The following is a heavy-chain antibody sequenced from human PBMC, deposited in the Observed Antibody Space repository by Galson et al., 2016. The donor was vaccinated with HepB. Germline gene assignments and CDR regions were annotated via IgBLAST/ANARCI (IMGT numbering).Heavy chain of an antibody. CDR2: IYAGDNT. D-gene: IGHD1-26*01. Sequence: SLRLSCAASGFTVTNYYMNWVRQAPGKGLEWISVIYAGDNTNYAYPVKGRFAISRDKSRNTLFLQRNGLRDEDTATYYCARGVGLTGPPFFDYWGQGALVTVSS. CDR1: GFTVTNYY. V-gene: IGHV3-53*01. CDR3: ARGVGLTGPPFFDY. J-gene: IGHJ4*02.